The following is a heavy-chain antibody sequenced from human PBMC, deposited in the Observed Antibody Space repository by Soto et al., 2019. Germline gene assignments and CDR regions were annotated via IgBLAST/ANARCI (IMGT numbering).Heavy chain of an antibody. D-gene: IGHD3-22*01. CDR1: GYSFTSYA. Sequence: ASVKGSCKASGYSFTSYAMHWVRQAPGQRLEWMGWINAGNGNTKYSQKFQGRVTITRDTSASTAYMELSSLRSEDTAVYYCARYSYDISGYYYVRYFDYWGQGTLVTVSS. CDR3: ARYSYDISGYYYVRYFDY. CDR2: INAGNGNT. J-gene: IGHJ4*02. V-gene: IGHV1-3*01.